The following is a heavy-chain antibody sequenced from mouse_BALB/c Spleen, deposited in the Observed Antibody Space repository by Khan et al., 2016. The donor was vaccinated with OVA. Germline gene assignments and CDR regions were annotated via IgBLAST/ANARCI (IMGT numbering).Heavy chain of an antibody. CDR3: ARPYYYGSSYDTMDA. CDR2: IYPGSGNT. D-gene: IGHD1-1*01. V-gene: IGHV1-63*02. Sequence: QAQLQQSGAELVRPGTSVKMSCKAAGYTFTNYWIGWVKQRPGHGLEWIGDIYPGSGNTNYNEKFKGKATLTADTSSSTAYMQLSSLTSEDSAIYYCARPYYYGSSYDTMDAWGQGTSVTVSS. CDR1: GYTFTNYW. J-gene: IGHJ4*01.